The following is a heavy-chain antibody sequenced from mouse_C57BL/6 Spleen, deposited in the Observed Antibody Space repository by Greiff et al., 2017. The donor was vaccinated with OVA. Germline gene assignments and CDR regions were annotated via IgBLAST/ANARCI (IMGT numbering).Heavy chain of an antibody. D-gene: IGHD2-3*01. CDR2: INPGSGGT. Sequence: VQLQQSGAELVRPGTSVKVSCKASGYAFTNYLIEWVKQRPGQGLEWIGVINPGSGGTNYNEKFKGKATLTADKSSSTAYMQLSSLTSEDSAVYFCARSLYDGYLYYAMDYWGQGTSVTVSS. V-gene: IGHV1-54*01. J-gene: IGHJ4*01. CDR3: ARSLYDGYLYYAMDY. CDR1: GYAFTNYL.